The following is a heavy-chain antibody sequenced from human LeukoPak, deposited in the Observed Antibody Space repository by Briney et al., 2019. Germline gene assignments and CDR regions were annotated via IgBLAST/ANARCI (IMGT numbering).Heavy chain of an antibody. CDR3: ARDYYDSSGYSFYNWFDP. CDR2: ISAYNGNT. V-gene: IGHV1-18*01. J-gene: IGHJ5*02. Sequence: ASVKVSCKASGYTFTSYGISWVRQAPGQGLEWMGWISAYNGNTNCAQKLQGRVTMTTDTSTSTAYMELRSLRSDDTAVYYCARDYYDSSGYSFYNWFDPWGQGTLVTVSS. CDR1: GYTFTSYG. D-gene: IGHD3-22*01.